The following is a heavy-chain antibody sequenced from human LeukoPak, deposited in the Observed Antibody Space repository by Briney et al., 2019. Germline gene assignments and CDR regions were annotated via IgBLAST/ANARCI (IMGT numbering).Heavy chain of an antibody. D-gene: IGHD3-16*01. CDR3: ARGPRGSYYYYYMDV. CDR2: INPNSGGT. Sequence: ASLNLSCTASGYTFTGYYMHWVRQAPGQGLEWMGWINPNSGGTNYAQKFQGRVTMTRDTSISTAYMELSRLRSDDTAVYYCARGPRGSYYYYYMDVWGKGTTVTVSS. CDR1: GYTFTGYY. V-gene: IGHV1-2*02. J-gene: IGHJ6*03.